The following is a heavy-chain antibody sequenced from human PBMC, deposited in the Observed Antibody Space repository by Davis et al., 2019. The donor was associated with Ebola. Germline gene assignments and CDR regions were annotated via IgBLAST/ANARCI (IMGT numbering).Heavy chain of an antibody. V-gene: IGHV3-74*01. J-gene: IGHJ6*02. CDR2: IKSDGSST. Sequence: PGGSLRLSCAASGFTFSSYWMHWVRQAPGKGLVWVSRIKSDGSSTSYADSVKGRFTISRDNSKNTLYLQMNSLRAEDTALYYCAKDGDYSSYYFYHGLDVWGQGTTVTVSS. CDR1: GFTFSSYW. D-gene: IGHD4-11*01. CDR3: AKDGDYSSYYFYHGLDV.